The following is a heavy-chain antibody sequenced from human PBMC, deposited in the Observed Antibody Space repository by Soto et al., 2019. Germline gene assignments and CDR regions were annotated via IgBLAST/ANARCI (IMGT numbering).Heavy chain of an antibody. CDR3: ARGYGDYPFDY. Sequence: SETLSLTCTVSGGSISSYYWSWIRQPPGKGLEWIGYIYYSGSTNYNPSLKSRVTISVDTSKNQFSLKLSSVTAADTAVYYCARGYGDYPFDYWGQGTLVTVSS. D-gene: IGHD4-17*01. CDR2: IYYSGST. J-gene: IGHJ4*02. V-gene: IGHV4-59*01. CDR1: GGSISSYY.